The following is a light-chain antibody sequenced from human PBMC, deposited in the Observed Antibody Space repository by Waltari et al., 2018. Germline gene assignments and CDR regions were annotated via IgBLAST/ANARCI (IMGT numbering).Light chain of an antibody. CDR1: QSISNW. CDR2: KAS. V-gene: IGKV1-5*03. J-gene: IGKJ4*01. Sequence: DIQMTQSPSTLSASVGDSVTITCLASQSISNWLSWSQQKPGKAPKLLIYKASTLESGVPSRFSGSGSGTEFTLTISSLQPDDFATYYCQQYNSYSLLTFGGGTKVEIK. CDR3: QQYNSYSLLT.